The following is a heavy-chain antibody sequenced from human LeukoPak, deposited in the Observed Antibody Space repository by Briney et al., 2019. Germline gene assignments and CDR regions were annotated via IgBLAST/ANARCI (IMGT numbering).Heavy chain of an antibody. D-gene: IGHD6-19*01. V-gene: IGHV4-39*07. CDR3: ARALRQWLVGGFAY. J-gene: IGHJ4*02. CDR1: GGSISSSSYY. Sequence: PSETLSLTCTVSGGSISSSSYYRGWIRQPPGKGLEWIGGLYHSGTIYYNPSLKSRVTISADKSKNHFSLKLTSVTAADTAVCYCARALRQWLVGGFAYWGQGALVTVSS. CDR2: LYHSGTI.